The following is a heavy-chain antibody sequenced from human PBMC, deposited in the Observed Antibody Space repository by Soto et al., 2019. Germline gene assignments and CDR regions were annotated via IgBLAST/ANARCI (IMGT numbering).Heavy chain of an antibody. D-gene: IGHD2-2*01. CDR3: ARGNCSSPNCYSFSGYYGMDV. V-gene: IGHV4-4*07. Sequence: SETLSLTCTVSGGSISSYYWSWIRQPAGKGLEWIGRIYTSGSTNYNPSLKSLVTMSLDTSKNQFSLKLTSVTAADTALYYCARGNCSSPNCYSFSGYYGMDVWGQGTTVTVSS. J-gene: IGHJ6*02. CDR1: GGSISSYY. CDR2: IYTSGST.